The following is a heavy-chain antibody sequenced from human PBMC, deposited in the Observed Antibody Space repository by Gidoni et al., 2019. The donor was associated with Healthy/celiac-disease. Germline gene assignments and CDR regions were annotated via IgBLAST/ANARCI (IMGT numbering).Heavy chain of an antibody. CDR3: AREEWFRGSYGTWYFDL. Sequence: EVQLVESGGGLVKPGGSLRLSCAASGFTFSSYSMNWVRQAPGKGLEWVSSISSSSSYIYYADSVKGRFTISRDNAKNSLYLQMNSLRAEDTAVYYCAREEWFRGSYGTWYFDLWGRGTLVTVSS. CDR1: GFTFSSYS. CDR2: ISSSSSYI. V-gene: IGHV3-21*01. D-gene: IGHD1-26*01. J-gene: IGHJ2*01.